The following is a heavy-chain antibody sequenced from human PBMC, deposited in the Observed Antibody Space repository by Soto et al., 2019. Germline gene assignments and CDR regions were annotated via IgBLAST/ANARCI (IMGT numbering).Heavy chain of an antibody. CDR2: IIPIFGTA. CDR1: GGTFSSYA. CDR3: ARAPRRGIAVAGPSFDP. D-gene: IGHD6-19*01. Sequence: SVKVSCKASGGTFSSYAISWVRQAPGQGLEWMGGIIPIFGTANYAQKFQGRVTITADESTSTAYMELSSLRSEDTAVYYCARAPRRGIAVAGPSFDPWGQGTLVTV. J-gene: IGHJ5*02. V-gene: IGHV1-69*13.